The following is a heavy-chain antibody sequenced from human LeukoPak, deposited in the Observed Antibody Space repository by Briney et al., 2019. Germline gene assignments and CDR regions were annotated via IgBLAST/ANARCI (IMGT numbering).Heavy chain of an antibody. CDR2: ISVHDGNT. Sequence: ASVKVSCKASGYTFSNYAISWVRHAPGQGLEWMGWISVHDGNTKYAQKLQGRVTMTTDTSTTTAYMELRSLTSDDTAVYYCARVRVAWVAAAGNDYWGQGTLVTVSS. V-gene: IGHV1-18*01. D-gene: IGHD6-13*01. CDR1: GYTFSNYA. J-gene: IGHJ4*02. CDR3: ARVRVAWVAAAGNDY.